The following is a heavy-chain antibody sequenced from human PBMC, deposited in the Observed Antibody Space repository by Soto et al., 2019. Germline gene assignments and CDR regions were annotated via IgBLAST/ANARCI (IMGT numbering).Heavy chain of an antibody. CDR1: EFPFSDYY. D-gene: IGHD3-9*01. CDR2: ISSSGSTI. CDR3: ARGPDYDILTGYYSAPHFDY. Sequence: QVQLVESGGGLVKPGGSLRLSCAASEFPFSDYYMNWFRQAPGKGLEWVSYISSSGSTIYYADSVKGRFTISRDNAKNSLYLQMNSLRAEDTAVYYCARGPDYDILTGYYSAPHFDYWGQGTLVTVSS. V-gene: IGHV3-11*01. J-gene: IGHJ4*02.